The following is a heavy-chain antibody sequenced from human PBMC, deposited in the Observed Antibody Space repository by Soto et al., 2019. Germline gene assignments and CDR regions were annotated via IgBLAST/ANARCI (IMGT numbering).Heavy chain of an antibody. CDR2: INVYNGNT. Sequence: QVQLVQSGGEVKKPGASVKVSCKASGYTFTNYGISWVRQAPGQGLEWMGWINVYNGNTKYAQKVQGRVTMTTDTSTSTAYMELRSLRSDDTAVYYCARGVGSVSYYTQYNWFDPWGQGTLVTVSS. J-gene: IGHJ5*02. D-gene: IGHD3-10*01. CDR3: ARGVGSVSYYTQYNWFDP. V-gene: IGHV1-18*01. CDR1: GYTFTNYG.